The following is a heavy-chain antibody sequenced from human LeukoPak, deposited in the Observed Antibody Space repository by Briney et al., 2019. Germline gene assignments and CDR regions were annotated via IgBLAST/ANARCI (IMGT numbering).Heavy chain of an antibody. V-gene: IGHV4-39*07. CDR1: GGSISSGSYY. D-gene: IGHD4-17*01. Sequence: PSQTLSLTCTVSGGSISSGSYYWSWIRQPPGKGLEWIGSIYYSGSTYYNPSLKSRVTISVDTSKNQFSLKLSSVTAAATAVYYCARDGFDYGDYSNLDYWGQGTLVTVSS. J-gene: IGHJ4*02. CDR2: IYYSGST. CDR3: ARDGFDYGDYSNLDY.